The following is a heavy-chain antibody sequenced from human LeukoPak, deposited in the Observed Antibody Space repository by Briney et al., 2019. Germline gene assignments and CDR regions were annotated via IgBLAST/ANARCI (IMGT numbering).Heavy chain of an antibody. CDR3: ARQYYYDSSGHSDYFDY. J-gene: IGHJ4*02. CDR2: IYYSGST. CDR1: GGSISSGGYY. V-gene: IGHV4-31*03. Sequence: SETLSLTCTVSGGSISSGGYYWSWIRQHPGKGLEWIGYIYYSGSTYYNPSLKSRVTISVDTSKNQFSLKLSSVTAADTAAYYCARQYYYDSSGHSDYFDYWGQGTLVTVSS. D-gene: IGHD3-22*01.